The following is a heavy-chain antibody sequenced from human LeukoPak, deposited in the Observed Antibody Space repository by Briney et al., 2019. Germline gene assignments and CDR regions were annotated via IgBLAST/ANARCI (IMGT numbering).Heavy chain of an antibody. D-gene: IGHD3-16*01. V-gene: IGHV3-23*01. J-gene: IGHJ6*04. CDR2: ISGSGGST. Sequence: GALRLSCAASGFTFSSYAMSWVRQAPGKGLEWVSAISGSGGSTYYADSVKGRFTISRDNSKNTLYLQMNSLRAEDTAVYYCAKVIMITFGGVTYYYYGMDVWGKGTTVTVSS. CDR3: AKVIMITFGGVTYYYYGMDV. CDR1: GFTFSSYA.